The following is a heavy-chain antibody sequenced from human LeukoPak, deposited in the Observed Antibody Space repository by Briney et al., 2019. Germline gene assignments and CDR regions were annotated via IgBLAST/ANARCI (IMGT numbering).Heavy chain of an antibody. CDR2: IKQDASET. CDR3: ATDPSGPSDSSGWYYFDN. CDR1: GFIVSNYC. V-gene: IGHV3-7*01. J-gene: IGHJ4*02. Sequence: PGGSLRLSCAASGFIVSNYCMGWVRQAPGKGLEWVAYIKQDASETYYVDSVRGRFSISRDNAKNSLFLQMNSRRAEDTAVYYCATDPSGPSDSSGWYYFDNWGQGTLVTVSS. D-gene: IGHD6-19*01.